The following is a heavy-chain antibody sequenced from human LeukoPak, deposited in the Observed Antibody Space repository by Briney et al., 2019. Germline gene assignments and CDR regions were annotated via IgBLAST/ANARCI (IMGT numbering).Heavy chain of an antibody. Sequence: SETLSLTCAVSGYSISSGYYWGWIRQPPGNGLEWIVSIYHSGSTYYNPSLKSRVTISVDTSKNQFSLKLSSVTAADTAVYYCARRTPLYYDFWSGTGGAFDIWGQGTMVTVSS. CDR1: GYSISSGYY. D-gene: IGHD3-3*01. V-gene: IGHV4-38-2*01. CDR2: IYHSGST. CDR3: ARRTPLYYDFWSGTGGAFDI. J-gene: IGHJ3*02.